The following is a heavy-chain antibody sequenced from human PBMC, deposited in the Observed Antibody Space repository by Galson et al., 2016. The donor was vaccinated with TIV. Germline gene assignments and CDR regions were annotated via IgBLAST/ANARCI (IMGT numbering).Heavy chain of an antibody. CDR2: IYTSGST. V-gene: IGHV4-4*07. CDR1: GGSISGYR. CDR3: ARDSAGYSGWFFDL. J-gene: IGHJ2*01. Sequence: SETLSLTCTVSGGSISGYRWSWIRQPAGKGLEWIGRIYTSGSTNYSPSLKSRVTMSIDASKRQFSLRLSSVTAADTAVYYCARDSAGYSGWFFDLWGRGTLVTVSS. D-gene: IGHD6-13*01.